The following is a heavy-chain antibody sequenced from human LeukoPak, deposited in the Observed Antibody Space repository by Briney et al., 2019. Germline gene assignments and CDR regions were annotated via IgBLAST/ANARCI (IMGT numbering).Heavy chain of an antibody. Sequence: SETLSLTCTVSGGSISSYYWSWIRQPPGKGLEWIGYIYYSGSTNYNPSLKSRVTISVDTSKNQFSLKLSSVTAADTAVYCCARDWPVVLQQLLKLPYDMDVWAKGPRSPSP. CDR2: IYYSGST. CDR1: GGSISSYY. V-gene: IGHV4-59*12. D-gene: IGHD6-13*01. CDR3: ARDWPVVLQQLLKLPYDMDV. J-gene: IGHJ6*02.